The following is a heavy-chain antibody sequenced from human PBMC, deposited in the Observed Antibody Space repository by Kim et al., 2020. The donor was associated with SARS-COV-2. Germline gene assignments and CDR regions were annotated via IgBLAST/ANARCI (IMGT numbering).Heavy chain of an antibody. Sequence: SETLSLTCTVSGGSLSNYYWNWIRQPPGKELEWVGYIFYSGTTNYSPSLKSLVTISLDTSKNQFSLKLTSVTAADTAVYFCARGGTNQLAQVWGQGTLVT. CDR3: ARGGTNQLAQV. J-gene: IGHJ4*02. CDR2: IFYSGTT. D-gene: IGHD2-2*01. V-gene: IGHV4-59*13. CDR1: GGSLSNYY.